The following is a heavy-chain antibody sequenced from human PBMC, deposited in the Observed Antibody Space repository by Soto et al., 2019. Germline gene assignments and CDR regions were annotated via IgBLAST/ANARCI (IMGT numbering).Heavy chain of an antibody. CDR1: EFTFTSYW. D-gene: IGHD7-27*01. V-gene: IGHV3-7*03. CDR3: ARENWVFDY. J-gene: IGHJ4*02. CDR2: IDQGGNKK. Sequence: SLRLSCAASEFTFTSYWMTWVRQAPGKGLEWVANIDQGGNKKYYVDSVKGRFIISRDNAKNSLYLQMYSLRAEDTAVYYCARENWVFDYWGQGALVTVSS.